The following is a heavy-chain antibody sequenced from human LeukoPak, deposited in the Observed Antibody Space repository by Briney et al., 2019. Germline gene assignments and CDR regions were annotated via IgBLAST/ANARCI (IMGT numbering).Heavy chain of an antibody. CDR3: AKDMGIVVTIVDY. CDR2: INQDESKK. Sequence: GGSLRLSCAASGFSFSNDWMCWVRQAPGKGLEWVANINQDESKKYYVDSVKGRFTISRDNAKNSLYLQMNSLRAEDTALYYCAKDMGIVVTIVDYWGQGTLVTVSS. J-gene: IGHJ4*02. CDR1: GFSFSNDW. D-gene: IGHD5-12*01. V-gene: IGHV3-7*03.